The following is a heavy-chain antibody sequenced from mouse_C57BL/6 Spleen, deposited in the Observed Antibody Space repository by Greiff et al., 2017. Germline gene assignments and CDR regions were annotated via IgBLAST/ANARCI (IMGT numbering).Heavy chain of an antibody. D-gene: IGHD1-1*01. J-gene: IGHJ1*03. CDR1: GYTFTSYW. V-gene: IGHV1-50*01. CDR3: AYGSRTWGYFDV. Sequence: QVQLQQPGAELVKPGASVKLSCKASGYTFTSYWMQWVKQRHGQGLEWIGEIDPSDSYTNYNQKFKGKATLTVDTSSSTAYMQLSSLTSEDSAVYYCAYGSRTWGYFDVWGTGTTVTVSS. CDR2: IDPSDSYT.